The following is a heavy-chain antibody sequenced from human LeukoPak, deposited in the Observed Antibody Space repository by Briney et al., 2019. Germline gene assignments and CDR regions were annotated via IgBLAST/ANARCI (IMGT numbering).Heavy chain of an antibody. Sequence: ASLRVSCKASAYTYSGYYMHWVRQAPGQGLEWMGWISPNGVGTTYAEKGRGRFTMTSDTSITTAFMELHSLRSDDTAIYYCASPDYYGPGSHQFDPWGQGTLVTASS. CDR1: AYTYSGYY. J-gene: IGHJ5*02. CDR3: ASPDYYGPGSHQFDP. CDR2: ISPNGVGT. D-gene: IGHD3-10*01. V-gene: IGHV1-2*02.